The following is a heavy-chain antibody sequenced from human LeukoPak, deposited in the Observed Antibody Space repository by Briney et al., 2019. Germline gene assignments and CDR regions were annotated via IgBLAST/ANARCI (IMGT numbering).Heavy chain of an antibody. D-gene: IGHD5-12*01. CDR1: GFTFSSYG. CDR2: IWYDGSNK. CDR3: ALSLNLVAFDY. Sequence: PGRSLRLSCAASGFTFSSYGMYWVRKAPGKGLEWVAVIWYDGSNKYYADSVKGRFTISRDNSKNTLYLQMNSLRAEDTAVYYCALSLNLVAFDYWGQGTLVTVSS. V-gene: IGHV3-33*01. J-gene: IGHJ4*02.